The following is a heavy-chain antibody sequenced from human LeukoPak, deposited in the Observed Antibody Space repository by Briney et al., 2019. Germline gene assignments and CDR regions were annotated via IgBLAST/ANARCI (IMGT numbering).Heavy chain of an antibody. D-gene: IGHD6-19*01. CDR2: IYHSGST. CDR3: ASRPGIAVAGTY. Sequence: SETLSLTCTVSGYSISSGYYWGWIRQPPGKGLEWIGSIYHSGSTYYNPSLKSRVTISVDTSKNQFSLKLSSVTAADTAVYYCASRPGIAVAGTYWGQGTLVTVSS. J-gene: IGHJ4*02. V-gene: IGHV4-38-2*02. CDR1: GYSISSGYY.